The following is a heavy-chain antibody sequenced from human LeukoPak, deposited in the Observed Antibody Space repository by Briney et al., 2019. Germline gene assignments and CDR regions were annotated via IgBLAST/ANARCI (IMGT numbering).Heavy chain of an antibody. CDR2: IYYSGST. Sequence: SETLSLTCTVSGGSISGYYWSWIRQPPGKGLEWIGYIYYSGSTNYNPSLKSRVTISVDTSKNQFSLKLSSVTAADTAVYYCARRESDAFDIWGQGTMVTVSS. J-gene: IGHJ3*02. CDR3: ARRESDAFDI. V-gene: IGHV4-59*08. D-gene: IGHD3-10*01. CDR1: GGSISGYY.